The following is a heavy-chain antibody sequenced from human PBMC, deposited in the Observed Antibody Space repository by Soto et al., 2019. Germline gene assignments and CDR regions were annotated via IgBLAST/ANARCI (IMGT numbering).Heavy chain of an antibody. Sequence: QVQLVQSGAEVKKPGSSVKVSCKASGGTFSSYAISWVRQAPGQGLEWMGGIIPIFGTANYAQKFQGRVTIPADESTSTAYMELSRLRSEDTAVYYCARDRELRSAHLLSVYGMDVWGQGTTVTVSS. D-gene: IGHD1-26*01. J-gene: IGHJ6*02. CDR3: ARDRELRSAHLLSVYGMDV. CDR1: GGTFSSYA. CDR2: IIPIFGTA. V-gene: IGHV1-69*01.